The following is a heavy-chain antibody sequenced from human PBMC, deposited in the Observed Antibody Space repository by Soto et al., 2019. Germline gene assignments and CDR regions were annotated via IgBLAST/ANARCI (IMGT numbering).Heavy chain of an antibody. CDR2: ISNDGSDK. CDR1: GFTFNNYG. Sequence: QVQLVESGGGVVQPGRSLRLSCAASGFTFNNYGMHWVRQAPGKGLEWVATISNDGSDKYYADSVKGRLTISRDNSKNTVYLRMNSLRAEETAVYYCAKDPGIAASHGIDWGQGTMVTVSS. D-gene: IGHD6-13*01. V-gene: IGHV3-30*18. J-gene: IGHJ3*01. CDR3: AKDPGIAASHGID.